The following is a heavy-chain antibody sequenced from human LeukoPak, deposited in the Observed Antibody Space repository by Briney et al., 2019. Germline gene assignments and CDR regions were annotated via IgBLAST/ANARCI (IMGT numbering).Heavy chain of an antibody. V-gene: IGHV3-23*01. J-gene: IGHJ4*02. Sequence: GGSLRLSCAASGFTFSSYAMSWVRQAPGKGLEWVSAISGSGGSTYYADSVKGRFSISRDNSKNTLYLQMNSLRAEDTAVYYCVQRKYYDSSGYYPFDYWGQGTLVTVSS. CDR3: VQRKYYDSSGYYPFDY. CDR1: GFTFSSYA. D-gene: IGHD3-22*01. CDR2: ISGSGGST.